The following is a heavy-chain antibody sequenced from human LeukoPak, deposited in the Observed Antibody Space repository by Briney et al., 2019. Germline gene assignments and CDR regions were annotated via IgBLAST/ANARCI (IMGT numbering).Heavy chain of an antibody. V-gene: IGHV1-69*13. CDR3: ARDSREMTTMDV. D-gene: IGHD5-24*01. CDR2: IIPIFGSA. Sequence: GASVKVSCKASGGTFSSYAISWVRQAPGQGLEWMGGIIPIFGSANYAQKFQGRVTITADESTSTAYIELNSLRSEDTAVYYCARDSREMTTMDVWGKGTTVTISS. CDR1: GGTFSSYA. J-gene: IGHJ6*03.